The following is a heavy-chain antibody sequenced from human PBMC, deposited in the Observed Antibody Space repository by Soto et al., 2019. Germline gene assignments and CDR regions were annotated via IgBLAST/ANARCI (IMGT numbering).Heavy chain of an antibody. Sequence: VASVKVSCKASGYTFTGYYMHWVRQAPGQGLEWMGIINPSGGSTSYAQKFQGRVTMTRDTSTSTVYMELSSLRSEDTAVYYCARDRFYDSSGYYAFDPWGQGTLVTVSS. CDR1: GYTFTGYY. D-gene: IGHD3-22*01. CDR3: ARDRFYDSSGYYAFDP. V-gene: IGHV1-46*01. CDR2: INPSGGST. J-gene: IGHJ5*02.